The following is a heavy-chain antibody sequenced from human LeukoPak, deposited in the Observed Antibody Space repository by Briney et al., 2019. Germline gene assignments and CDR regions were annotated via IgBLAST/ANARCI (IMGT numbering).Heavy chain of an antibody. V-gene: IGHV4-59*01. J-gene: IGHJ4*02. CDR2: IYYSGTT. D-gene: IGHD6-19*01. Sequence: KPSETLSLTCTVSGASITDYYWSWVRQPPGKGLELVAYIYYSGTTNYNPSLKSRVTISVDTSKNQLSLRLNSVTTADTAVYYCAKDHSGWLTPFDFWGQGTLVTVSS. CDR1: GASITDYY. CDR3: AKDHSGWLTPFDF.